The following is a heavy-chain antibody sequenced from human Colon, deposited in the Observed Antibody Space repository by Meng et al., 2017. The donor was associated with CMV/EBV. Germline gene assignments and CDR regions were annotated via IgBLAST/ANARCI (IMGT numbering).Heavy chain of an antibody. Sequence: GGSLRLSCAASGFNFSTYGMHWVRQAPGKGLEWVSFIRYDGRNKYYAASVKGRFTIVRDNSKNTLYLQMNSLRAEDTAIYYCAKDALDYYGSGSNFDCWGQGTLVTVSS. D-gene: IGHD3-10*01. CDR3: AKDALDYYGSGSNFDC. CDR2: IRYDGRNK. CDR1: GFNFSTYG. J-gene: IGHJ4*02. V-gene: IGHV3-30*02.